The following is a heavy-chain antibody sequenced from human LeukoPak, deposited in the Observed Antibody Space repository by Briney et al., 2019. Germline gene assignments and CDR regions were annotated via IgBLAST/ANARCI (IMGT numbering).Heavy chain of an antibody. CDR2: INPNKGGT. Sequence: SVTVSCKASGYTFTGYYMHWVRQAPGQGLEWMGWINPNKGGTNYAQKFQGRVTLTRDTSISTAYMELSSLRSDDTAVYYCVFRPHNSAYYAAFDYWGQRTLVTASS. V-gene: IGHV1-2*02. CDR1: GYTFTGYY. CDR3: VFRPHNSAYYAAFDY. D-gene: IGHD1-26*01. J-gene: IGHJ4*02.